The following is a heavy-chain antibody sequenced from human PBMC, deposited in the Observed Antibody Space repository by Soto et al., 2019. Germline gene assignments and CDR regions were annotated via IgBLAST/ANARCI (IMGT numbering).Heavy chain of an antibody. J-gene: IGHJ3*02. V-gene: IGHV3-33*01. CDR1: GFTFSSYG. CDR3: ARGRNTGTTSAFDI. Sequence: QVQLVESGGGVVQPGRSLRLSCAASGFTFSSYGMHWVRQAPGKGLEWVAVIWYDGSNKYYADSVKGRFTISRDNSKNTLYLQMNSLRAKDTAVYYCARGRNTGTTSAFDIWGQGTMVTVSS. CDR2: IWYDGSNK. D-gene: IGHD1-7*01.